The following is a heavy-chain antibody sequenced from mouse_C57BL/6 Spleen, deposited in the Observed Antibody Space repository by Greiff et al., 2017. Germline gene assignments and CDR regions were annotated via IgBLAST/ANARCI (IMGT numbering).Heavy chain of an antibody. D-gene: IGHD1-1*01. J-gene: IGHJ4*01. CDR1: GFTFSSYG. V-gene: IGHV5-6*01. CDR2: ISSGGSYT. Sequence: EVQLQESGGDLVKPGGSLKLSCAASGFTFSSYGMSWVRQTPDKRLEWVATISSGGSYTYYPDSVKGRFTISRDNAKNTLYLQMSSLKSEDTAMYYCARQRYYYVGDYYAMDYWGQGTSVTVSS. CDR3: ARQRYYYVGDYYAMDY.